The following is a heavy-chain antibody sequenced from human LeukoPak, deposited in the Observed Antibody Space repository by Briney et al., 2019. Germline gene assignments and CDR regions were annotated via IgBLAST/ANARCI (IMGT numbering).Heavy chain of an antibody. D-gene: IGHD3-22*01. V-gene: IGHV1-2*02. CDR3: ARGTITMIVVALGWFDP. J-gene: IGHJ5*02. CDR1: GYTFTGYY. Sequence: ASVKVSCKASGYTFTGYYMHWVRQAPGQGLEWMGWINPNSGGTNYAQKLQGRVTMTRDTSISTAYMELSRLRSDDTAVYYCARGTITMIVVALGWFDPWGQGTLVTVSS. CDR2: INPNSGGT.